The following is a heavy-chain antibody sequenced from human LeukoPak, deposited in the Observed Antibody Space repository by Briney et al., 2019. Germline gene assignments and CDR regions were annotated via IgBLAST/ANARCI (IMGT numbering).Heavy chain of an antibody. CDR3: ARDGGMVSFDY. CDR1: GGSVSSGSYY. Sequence: SETLSLTCTVSGGSVSSGSYYWSWIRQPPGEGLEWIGYIYSSRSTNYNPSLKRRVTISVDTSKNQISLKLSSVTAADTAVYYCARDGGMVSFDYWGQGTLVTVSS. CDR2: IYSSRST. V-gene: IGHV4-61*01. J-gene: IGHJ4*02. D-gene: IGHD4-23*01.